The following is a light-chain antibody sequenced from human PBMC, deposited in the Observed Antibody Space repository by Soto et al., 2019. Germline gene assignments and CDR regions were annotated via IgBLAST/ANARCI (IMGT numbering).Light chain of an antibody. CDR1: QSVSSY. CDR3: QQRSNWHPWT. CDR2: DAS. Sequence: EVVMRQSPATLSVSPGEGATLSCRASQSVSSYLAWYQQKPGQAPRLLIYDASNRANGIPARFSGSGSGTDFTLTISSLEPEDFAFYYCQQRSNWHPWTFGQGTKVDIK. V-gene: IGKV3-11*01. J-gene: IGKJ1*01.